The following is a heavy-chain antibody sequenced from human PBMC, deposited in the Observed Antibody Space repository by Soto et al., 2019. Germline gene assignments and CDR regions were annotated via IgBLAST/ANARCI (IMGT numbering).Heavy chain of an antibody. V-gene: IGHV3-33*01. D-gene: IGHD3-22*01. CDR1: GFTFSFYG. CDR3: AREAMIFSLNWFDP. Sequence: QVQLGESGGGVVQPGRSLRLSCAASGFTFSFYGMHWVRQAPGKGLEWVAVIWHDGSNKSYADSVKGRFAISRDNSNNTLYLQMNCLRDEDTAIYYCAREAMIFSLNWFDPWGQGTLVTVSS. CDR2: IWHDGSNK. J-gene: IGHJ5*02.